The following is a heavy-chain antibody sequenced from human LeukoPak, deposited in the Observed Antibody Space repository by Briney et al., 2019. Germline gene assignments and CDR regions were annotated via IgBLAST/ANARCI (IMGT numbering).Heavy chain of an antibody. CDR2: ISYDGSNK. J-gene: IGHJ2*01. Sequence: GRSLRLSCAASGFTFSSYAMHWVRQAPGKGLEWVAVISYDGSNKYYADSVKGRFTISRDNSKNTLYLQMNSLRAEDTAVYYCARNGVRDCSSTSCYTWRGYFDRWGRGTLVTVSS. D-gene: IGHD2-2*02. CDR1: GFTFSSYA. V-gene: IGHV3-30*04. CDR3: ARNGVRDCSSTSCYTWRGYFDR.